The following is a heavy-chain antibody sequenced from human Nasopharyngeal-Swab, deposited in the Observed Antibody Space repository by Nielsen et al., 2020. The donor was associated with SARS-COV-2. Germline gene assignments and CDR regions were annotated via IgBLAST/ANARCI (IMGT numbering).Heavy chain of an antibody. J-gene: IGHJ3*02. CDR2: IDPSDSYT. V-gene: IGHV5-10-1*01. Sequence: PRAGLEWMGRIDPSDSYTNYSPSFQGHVTISADKSISTAYLQWSSLKASDTAMYYCARRGGTAGSDAFDIWGQGTMVTVSS. D-gene: IGHD6-13*01. CDR3: ARRGGTAGSDAFDI.